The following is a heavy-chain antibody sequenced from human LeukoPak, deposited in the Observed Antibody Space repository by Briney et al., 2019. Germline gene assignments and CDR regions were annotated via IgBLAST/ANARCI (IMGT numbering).Heavy chain of an antibody. CDR3: ATRAVREVYAIVPPYYYYYMDV. CDR2: FDPEDGET. Sequence: ASVKVSCKVSGYTLTELSMHWVRQAPGKGLEWMGGFDPEDGETIYAQKFQGRVTMTEDTSTDTAYMELSSLRSEDTAVYYCATRAVREVYAIVPPYYYYYMDVWGKGTTVTVSS. J-gene: IGHJ6*03. V-gene: IGHV1-24*01. D-gene: IGHD2-8*01. CDR1: GYTLTELS.